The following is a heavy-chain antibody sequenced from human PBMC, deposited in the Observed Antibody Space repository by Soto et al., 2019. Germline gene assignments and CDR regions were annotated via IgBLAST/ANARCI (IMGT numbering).Heavy chain of an antibody. Sequence: VQLMQSAGEVKRPGASVKVSCKASGYTFNTFGITWVRQAPGQGLEWMGCISGYGGKRDYSRNLQGRITMTADTSTNTAYMKLRNLTSDDSAVYYCARGWEKILGVGALWGEGTLVTVSS. CDR1: GYTFNTFG. CDR3: ARGWEKILGVGAL. D-gene: IGHD3-3*01. CDR2: ISGYGGKR. J-gene: IGHJ4*02. V-gene: IGHV1-18*01.